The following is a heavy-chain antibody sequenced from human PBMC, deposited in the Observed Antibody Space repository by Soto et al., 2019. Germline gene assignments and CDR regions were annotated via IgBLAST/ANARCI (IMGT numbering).Heavy chain of an antibody. CDR2: IIPIFETA. CDR1: GDTFDIYG. CDR3: ARGVIHFADSSGHAFDS. V-gene: IGHV1-69*06. J-gene: IGHJ4*02. D-gene: IGHD3-22*01. Sequence: QVELVQSGAEVKKPGSSVKVSCKASGDTFDIYGFNWVRQAPGEGLEWMGVIIPIFETADYAQKFQGRVSITADKSTITAYMELGSLTSEDTAVYYSARGVIHFADSSGHAFDSWGQGTLISVTS.